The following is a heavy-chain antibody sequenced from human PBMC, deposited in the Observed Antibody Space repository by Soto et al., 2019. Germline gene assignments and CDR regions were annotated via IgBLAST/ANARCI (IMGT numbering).Heavy chain of an antibody. J-gene: IGHJ4*02. D-gene: IGHD6-13*01. CDR2: INHSGST. V-gene: IGHV4-34*01. Sequence: SETLSLTCAVYGGSFSGYYWSWILQPPGKGLEWIGEINHSGSTNYNPSLKSRVTISVDTSKNQFSLKLTSVTAADTAVYYCARRIPTAGLFDYWGQGTLVTVSS. CDR3: ARRIPTAGLFDY. CDR1: GGSFSGYY.